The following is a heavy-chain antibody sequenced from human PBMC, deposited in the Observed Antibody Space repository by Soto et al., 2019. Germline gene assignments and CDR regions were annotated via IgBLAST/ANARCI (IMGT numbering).Heavy chain of an antibody. CDR3: ASSSGSYSAFDI. CDR2: IYYSGST. CDR1: GGSISSGDYY. V-gene: IGHV4-30-4*01. D-gene: IGHD1-26*01. Sequence: QMQLQESGPGLVKPSQTLSLTCTVSGGSISSGDYYWSWIRQPPGKGLEWIGYIYYSGSTYYNPSLKSRVTISGDTSKNQFALKLSSVTAADTAVYYCASSSGSYSAFDIWGQGTMVTVSS. J-gene: IGHJ3*02.